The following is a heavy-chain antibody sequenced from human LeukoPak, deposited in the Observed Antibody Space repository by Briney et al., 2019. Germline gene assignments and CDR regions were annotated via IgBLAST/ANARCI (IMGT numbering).Heavy chain of an antibody. Sequence: GGSLRLSCVASGFTLSDYYMSWIRQAPGKGLEWISFISSSGSTKYYADSVKGRFTISRDNAKNSLYLQMNSLRAEDTAVYYCARGYSSSWHHYYYYMDVWGKGTTVTVSS. J-gene: IGHJ6*03. V-gene: IGHV3-11*04. CDR3: ARGYSSSWHHYYYYMDV. CDR2: ISSSGSTK. D-gene: IGHD6-13*01. CDR1: GFTLSDYY.